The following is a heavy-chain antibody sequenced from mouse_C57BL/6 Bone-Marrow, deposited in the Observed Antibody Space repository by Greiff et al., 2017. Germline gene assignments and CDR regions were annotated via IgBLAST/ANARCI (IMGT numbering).Heavy chain of an antibody. V-gene: IGHV14-4*01. CDR1: GFNIKDDY. CDR3: TANTTVADYAMDY. D-gene: IGHD1-1*01. J-gene: IGHJ4*01. Sequence: VQLQQSGAELVRPGASVKLSCTASGFNIKDDYMHWVKQRPEQGLEWIGWIDPENGDTEYASKFQGKATITADTSSNTAYLQLSSLTSEDTAVYDCTANTTVADYAMDYWGQGTSGTVSS. CDR2: IDPENGDT.